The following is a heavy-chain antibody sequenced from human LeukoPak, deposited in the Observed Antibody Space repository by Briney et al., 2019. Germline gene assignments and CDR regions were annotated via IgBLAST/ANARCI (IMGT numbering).Heavy chain of an antibody. CDR2: AGWAGGTT. V-gene: IGHV3-43*01. CDR3: AKELDTMFFDY. D-gene: IGHD3-10*02. CDR1: GFNFHRYT. Sequence: PGGSLRLSCATSGFNFHRYTMHWVRQAPGKGLEWVSLAGWAGGTTYYSDSVRGRFTISRDSGRNSVYLQMNSLTTDDTAFYFCAKELDTMFFDYWGQGALVTVSS. J-gene: IGHJ4*02.